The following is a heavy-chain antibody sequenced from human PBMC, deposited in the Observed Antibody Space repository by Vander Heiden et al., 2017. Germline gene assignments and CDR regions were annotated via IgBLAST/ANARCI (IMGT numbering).Heavy chain of an antibody. CDR2: ISSDGTKI. J-gene: IGHJ4*02. CDR1: GFSFTYWG. CDR3: AKAHSTGWYYFDY. D-gene: IGHD6-19*01. V-gene: IGHV3-30*18. Sequence: QVQLVESGGGVVQPGKSLRLSCAASGFSFTYWGMHWVRQAPGKGLEWVAVISSDGTKIYYADSVKGRFTISRDNRKNTLYLQMNTLTAEDTAVYYCAKAHSTGWYYFDYWGQGTLVTVSS.